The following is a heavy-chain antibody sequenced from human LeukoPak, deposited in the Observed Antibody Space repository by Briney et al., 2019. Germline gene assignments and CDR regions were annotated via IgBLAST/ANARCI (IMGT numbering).Heavy chain of an antibody. D-gene: IGHD6-19*01. CDR2: ISGSGGST. Sequence: GGSLRLSCAASGFTFSSYAMSWVRQAPGKGLEWVSAISGSGGSTYYADSVKGRLTISRDNSKNTLYLQMNSLRAEDTAVYYCAIKSSGWYGGAFDIWGQGTMVTVSS. J-gene: IGHJ3*02. CDR1: GFTFSSYA. CDR3: AIKSSGWYGGAFDI. V-gene: IGHV3-23*01.